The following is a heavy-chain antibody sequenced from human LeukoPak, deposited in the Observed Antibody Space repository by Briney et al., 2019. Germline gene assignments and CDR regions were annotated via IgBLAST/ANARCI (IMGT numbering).Heavy chain of an antibody. V-gene: IGHV4-59*01. CDR2: IYYSGIT. CDR1: GGSISNYY. D-gene: IGHD6-19*01. CDR3: ARVISSGWAGFDY. Sequence: SETLSLTCTVSGGSISNYYWSWIRQPPGKGLEWIGYIYYSGITNYNPSLGGRVTISVDTSKNQLSLKLNSVSAADTAVYYCARVISSGWAGFDYWGQGALVTVSS. J-gene: IGHJ4*02.